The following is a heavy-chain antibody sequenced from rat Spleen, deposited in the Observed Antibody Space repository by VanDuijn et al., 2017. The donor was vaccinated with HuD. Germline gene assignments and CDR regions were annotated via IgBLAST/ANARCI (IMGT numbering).Heavy chain of an antibody. CDR3: TRGLSMSSTNYYYALFAY. V-gene: IGHV5-22*01. Sequence: EVQLVESGGGLVQPGRSLKLSCAASGFTFSDYYMAWVRQAPKKGLEWVASISYEGSSTYYGDSVKGRFTISRDNAKDTLYLQMNSLRSEDTATYYCTRGLSMSSTNYYYALFAYWGQGTLVTVSS. J-gene: IGHJ3*01. D-gene: IGHD1-6*01. CDR2: ISYEGSST. CDR1: GFTFSDYY.